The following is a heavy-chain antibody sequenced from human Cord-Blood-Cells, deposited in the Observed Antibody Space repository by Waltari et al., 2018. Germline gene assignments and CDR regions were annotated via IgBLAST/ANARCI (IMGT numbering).Heavy chain of an antibody. V-gene: IGHV3-21*01. D-gene: IGHD1-26*01. J-gene: IGHJ4*02. CDR2: ISSSSSYI. Sequence: EVQLVESGGGLVKPGGSLRLSCASSGFTFSSYSMNWVRQAPGKGMEWVSSISSSSSYIYYADSVKGRFTISRDNAKNSLYLQMNSLRAEDTAVYYCARVERGRGATIAYWGQGTLVTVSS. CDR1: GFTFSSYS. CDR3: ARVERGRGATIAY.